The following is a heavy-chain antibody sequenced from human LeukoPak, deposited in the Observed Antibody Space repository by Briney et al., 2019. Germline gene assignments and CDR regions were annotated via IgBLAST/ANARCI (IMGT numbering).Heavy chain of an antibody. V-gene: IGHV4-30-2*01. D-gene: IGHD1-20*01. CDR2: IYHSGST. Sequence: SQTLSLTCTVSGGSLSSGGYYWSWIRQPPGKGLEWIGYIYHSGSTYYNPSLKSRVTISVDTSKNQFSLKLSSVTAADTAVYYCARDKYNWNDVLYYGMDVWGQGTTVTVSS. CDR1: GGSLSSGGYY. CDR3: ARDKYNWNDVLYYGMDV. J-gene: IGHJ6*02.